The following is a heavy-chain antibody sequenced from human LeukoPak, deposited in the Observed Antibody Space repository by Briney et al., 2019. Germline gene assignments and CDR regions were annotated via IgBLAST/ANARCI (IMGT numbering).Heavy chain of an antibody. D-gene: IGHD2-2*01. CDR1: GGSISSSGYY. CDR3: ARLGYCSSASCGPLDY. CDR2: IYYSGRT. Sequence: SETLSLTCTVSGGSISSSGYYWGWIRQPPGKGLEWIGNIYYSGRTYYNPSLKSRVTISVDTSKNHFSLKLNSVTAADTALYYCARLGYCSSASCGPLDYWGQGTLVTVSS. V-gene: IGHV4-39*02. J-gene: IGHJ4*02.